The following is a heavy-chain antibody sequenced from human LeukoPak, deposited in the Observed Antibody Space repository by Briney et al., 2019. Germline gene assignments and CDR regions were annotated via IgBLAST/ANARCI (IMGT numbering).Heavy chain of an antibody. D-gene: IGHD3-9*01. Sequence: PSQTLSLTCTVSGGSISSGGYYWSWLRQHPGTGLEWIGYIYYSGSTYYNPSLKSRVTISVDTSKNQFSLKLSSVTAADTAVYYCASTYYDILTGYSPFQHWGQGTLVTVSS. CDR1: GGSISSGGYY. CDR2: IYYSGST. V-gene: IGHV4-31*03. CDR3: ASTYYDILTGYSPFQH. J-gene: IGHJ1*01.